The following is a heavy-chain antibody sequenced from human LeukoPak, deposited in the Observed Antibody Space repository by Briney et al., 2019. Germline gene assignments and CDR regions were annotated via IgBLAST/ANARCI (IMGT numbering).Heavy chain of an antibody. D-gene: IGHD2-2*01. V-gene: IGHV5-51*01. CDR1: GYIFSNYF. J-gene: IGHJ6*03. CDR3: ARHRGIPAANTITYYYYYMDV. Sequence: GESLKISCETSGYIFSNYFIGWVRQMPGQGPEWMGIIYPGDSETRYTPSFQGHVTISADKSISTAYLHWSSLKASDTAMYYCARHRGIPAANTITYYYYYMDVWGKGTTVTVSS. CDR2: IYPGDSET.